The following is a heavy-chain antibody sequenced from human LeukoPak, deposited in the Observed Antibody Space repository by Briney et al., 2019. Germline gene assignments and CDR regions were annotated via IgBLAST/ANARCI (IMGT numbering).Heavy chain of an antibody. CDR3: ARVLAAAGSYNWFDP. J-gene: IGHJ5*02. V-gene: IGHV3-48*04. CDR2: ISGGGSTI. D-gene: IGHD6-13*01. Sequence: PGGSLRLSCAASGFTFSFYNMNWVRQAPGKGLEWVSYISGGGSTIYYADSVKGRFTISRDNAKNSLYLQMNSLRAEGTAVYYCARVLAAAGSYNWFDPWGQGTLVTVSS. CDR1: GFTFSFYN.